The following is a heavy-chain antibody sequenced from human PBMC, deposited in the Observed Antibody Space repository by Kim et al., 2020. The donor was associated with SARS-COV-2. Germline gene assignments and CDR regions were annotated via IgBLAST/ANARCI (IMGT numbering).Heavy chain of an antibody. V-gene: IGHV3-30-3*01. CDR1: GFTSRSFP. Sequence: GGSLRLSCAASGFTSRSFPMNWVRQAPGKGLEWVSLICSSGSRTYNADSVKGRFTISRDNSKSTLYLQMNSLRAEDTAVYYCSRSGYLDNNMFGDFD. CDR3: SRSGYLDNNMFGDFD. CDR2: ICSSGSRT. D-gene: IGHD3-10*02. J-gene: IGHJ4*01.